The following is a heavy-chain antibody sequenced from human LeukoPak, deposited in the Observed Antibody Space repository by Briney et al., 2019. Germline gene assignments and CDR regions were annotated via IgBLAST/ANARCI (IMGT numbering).Heavy chain of an antibody. CDR3: AREGGSYNAFDI. V-gene: IGHV3-21*01. CDR2: ISSSSSYI. Sequence: PGGSLRLSCAASGFTFSSYSMNWVRQAPGKGLEWVSSISSSSSYIYYADSVKGRFTISRDNAKNSLYLQMNSLRAEDTAVYYCAREGGSYNAFDIWGQGTMVTVSS. D-gene: IGHD1-26*01. J-gene: IGHJ3*02. CDR1: GFTFSSYS.